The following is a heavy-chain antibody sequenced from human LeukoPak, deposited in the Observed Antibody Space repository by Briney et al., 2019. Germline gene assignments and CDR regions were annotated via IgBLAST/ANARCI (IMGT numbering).Heavy chain of an antibody. V-gene: IGHV4-30-4*01. CDR1: GGSISSYY. J-gene: IGHJ2*01. CDR2: IYYSGST. Sequence: SETLSLTCTVSGGSISSYYWSWIRQPPGKGLEWIGYIYYSGSTYYNPSLKSRVTISVDTSKNQFSLKLSSVTAADTAVYYCARDPSNDYGGKSGSWYFDLWGRGTLVTVSS. CDR3: ARDPSNDYGGKSGSWYFDL. D-gene: IGHD4-23*01.